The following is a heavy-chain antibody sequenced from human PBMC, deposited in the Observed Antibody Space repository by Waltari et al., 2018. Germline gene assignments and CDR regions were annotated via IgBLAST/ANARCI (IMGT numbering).Heavy chain of an antibody. CDR3: ARADYGGTADYDY. J-gene: IGHJ4*02. V-gene: IGHV3-7*04. Sequence: EVQLVESGGGLVQPGGSLRLSCAASGFTFSSHWMTWVRQAPGKGLEWLANIKKDGSASYYGDSVKGRFTISRDNTKNSLYLQMNSLRVEDTAVYYCARADYGGTADYDYWGQGTQVTVSS. CDR1: GFTFSSHW. D-gene: IGHD4-17*01. CDR2: IKKDGSAS.